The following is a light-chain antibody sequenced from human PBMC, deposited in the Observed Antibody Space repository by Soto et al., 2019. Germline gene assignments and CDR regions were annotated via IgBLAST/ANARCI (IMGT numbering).Light chain of an antibody. CDR1: SSNIGAGYD. CDR2: ANN. J-gene: IGLJ1*01. CDR3: QSYDSSLSGYV. V-gene: IGLV1-40*01. Sequence: QSVLTQPPSVSGALGQRVTISCTGTSSNIGAGYDVHWYQQLPGTAPKLFMYANNNRPSWVPDRFSGSKSGTSASLAITGLQAEDEADYYCQSYDSSLSGYVFGTGTKVNVL.